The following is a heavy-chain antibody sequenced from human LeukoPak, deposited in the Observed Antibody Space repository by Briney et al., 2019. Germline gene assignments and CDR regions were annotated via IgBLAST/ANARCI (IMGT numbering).Heavy chain of an antibody. Sequence: PSETLSLTXAVSGYSISSGYYWGWIRRPPGKGLEWIGSIYHSGSTYYNPSLKSRVTISVDTSKNQFSLKLSSVTAADTAVYYCARRVPSYDSSGPEDAFDIWGQGTMVTASS. J-gene: IGHJ3*02. D-gene: IGHD3-22*01. V-gene: IGHV4-38-2*01. CDR2: IYHSGST. CDR1: GYSISSGYY. CDR3: ARRVPSYDSSGPEDAFDI.